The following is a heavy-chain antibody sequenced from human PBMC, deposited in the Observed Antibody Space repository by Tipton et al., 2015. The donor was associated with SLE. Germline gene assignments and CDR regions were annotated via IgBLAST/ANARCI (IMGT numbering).Heavy chain of an antibody. J-gene: IGHJ4*02. D-gene: IGHD4/OR15-4a*01. CDR2: ISGSGSHT. Sequence: SLRLSCAASSFTFTSYAMSWVRQAPGKGRQWVSSISGSGSHTSYADSVKGRFTISRDRSNTLYLQMNSLRAEDTALYYCAKGRGFGAIYPFDSWGQGTLVTVSS. V-gene: IGHV3-23*01. CDR1: SFTFTSYA. CDR3: AKGRGFGAIYPFDS.